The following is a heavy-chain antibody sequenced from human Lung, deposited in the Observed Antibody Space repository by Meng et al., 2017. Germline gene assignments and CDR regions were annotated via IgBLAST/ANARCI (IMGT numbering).Heavy chain of an antibody. CDR3: ARRGRYYDSSGLFDY. CDR1: GYTFTFYG. V-gene: IGHV1-18*01. D-gene: IGHD3-22*01. CDR2: ISAYNGNT. Sequence: QVQPVQSGAKMKKPAASVRVSRMASGYTFTFYGISWVRQAHGQGLEWMGWISAYNGNTKYAQKLQDRVTMTTDTSTSTAYMELRSLRSDDTAVYYCARRGRYYDSSGLFDYWGQGTLVTVSS. J-gene: IGHJ4*02.